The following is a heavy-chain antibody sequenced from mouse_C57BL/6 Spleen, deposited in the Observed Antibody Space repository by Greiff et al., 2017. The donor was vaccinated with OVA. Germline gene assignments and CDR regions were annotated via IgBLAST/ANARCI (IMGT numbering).Heavy chain of an antibody. CDR3: ARSSYGNYVSYFDY. CDR2: IHPNSGST. Sequence: QVQLQQPGAELVKPGASVKLSCKASGYTFTSYWMHWVKQRPGQGLEWIGMIHPNSGSTNYNEKFKSKATLTVDKSSSTAYMQHSSLTSEDSAVYYCARSSYGNYVSYFDYWGQGTTLTGSS. D-gene: IGHD2-1*01. J-gene: IGHJ2*01. CDR1: GYTFTSYW. V-gene: IGHV1-64*01.